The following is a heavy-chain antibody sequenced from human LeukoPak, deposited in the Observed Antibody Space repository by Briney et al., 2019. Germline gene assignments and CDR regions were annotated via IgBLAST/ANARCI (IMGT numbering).Heavy chain of an antibody. J-gene: IGHJ4*02. CDR1: GYTFTSYG. CDR3: VGYCSGGSCPDGYDYYFDY. V-gene: IGHV1-18*01. CDR2: ISAYNGNT. Sequence: ASVKVSCKASGYTFTSYGISWVRQAPGQGLEWMGWISAYNGNTNYAQKLQGRVTMTTDTSTSTAYMELSSLRSEDTAVYYCVGYCSGGSCPDGYDYYFDYWGQGTLVTVSS. D-gene: IGHD2-15*01.